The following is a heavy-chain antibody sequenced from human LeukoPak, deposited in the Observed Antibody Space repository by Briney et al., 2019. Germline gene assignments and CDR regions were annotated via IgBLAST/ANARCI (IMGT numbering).Heavy chain of an antibody. D-gene: IGHD6-6*01. CDR1: GFTLNNYW. CDR2: IWEDGSQK. CDR3: ARGDSSSKIDY. Sequence: GGSLRLSCAAPGFTLNNYWMNWVRQAPGKGLEWVANIWEDGSQKYYVDSVKGRFTISRDNAKNSLYLQMNSLRAEDTAVYYCARGDSSSKIDYWGQGTLVTVSS. V-gene: IGHV3-7*01. J-gene: IGHJ4*02.